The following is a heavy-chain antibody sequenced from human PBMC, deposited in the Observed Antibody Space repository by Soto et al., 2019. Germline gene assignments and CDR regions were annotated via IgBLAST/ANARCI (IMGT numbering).Heavy chain of an antibody. J-gene: IGHJ6*03. D-gene: IGHD5-12*01. CDR2: INSDGSST. CDR1: GLIFSNYK. Sequence: GGSLRLSCAASGLIFSNYKMHWVRQAPGKGLVWVSRINSDGSSTSYADSVKGRFTISRDNAKNTLYLQMNSLRAEDTAVYYCARVEGYGQPYYYYYMDVWGKGATVTVSS. CDR3: ARVEGYGQPYYYYYMDV. V-gene: IGHV3-74*01.